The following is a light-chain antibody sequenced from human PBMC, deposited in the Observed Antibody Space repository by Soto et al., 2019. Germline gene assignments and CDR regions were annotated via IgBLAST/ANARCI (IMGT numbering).Light chain of an antibody. J-gene: IGKJ3*01. CDR3: QQYGSSRFT. CDR1: QSISSSY. V-gene: IGKV3-20*01. Sequence: EIVLTQSPGTLSLSPGERATLSCWASQSISSSYLAWYQQKPRQAPRLLVHGASSRATGIPDRFSGSGSGTDFTLAISRLEPEDFAVYYWQQYGSSRFTFGPGTKVDIK. CDR2: GAS.